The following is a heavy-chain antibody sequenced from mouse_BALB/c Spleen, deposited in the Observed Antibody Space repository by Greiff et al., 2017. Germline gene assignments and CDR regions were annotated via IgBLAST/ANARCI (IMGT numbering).Heavy chain of an antibody. CDR1: GFSLTSYG. D-gene: IGHD2-10*02. CDR3: ARDQRYGNYEAMDY. Sequence: QVQLQQSGPGLVQPSQSLSITCTVSGFSLTSYGVHWVRQSPGKGLEWLGVIWSGGSTDYNAAFISRLSISKDNSKSQVFFKMNSLQADDTAMYYCARDQRYGNYEAMDYWGQGTSVTVSS. V-gene: IGHV2-4-1*01. CDR2: IWSGGST. J-gene: IGHJ4*01.